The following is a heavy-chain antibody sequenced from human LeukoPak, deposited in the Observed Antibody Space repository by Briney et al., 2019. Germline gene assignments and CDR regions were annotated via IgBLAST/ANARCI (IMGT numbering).Heavy chain of an antibody. D-gene: IGHD5-18*01. Sequence: TSETLSLTCDVSGVSINTCCYDWTWIRQPPGKGLEWIGYKYYSGSTRYNSSLRSRLTISLDTSKNQFSLRLTSVTAADTAVYYCARGRSYGFDFDSWGPGTLVIVSS. CDR2: KYYSGST. CDR1: GVSINTCCYD. J-gene: IGHJ4*02. V-gene: IGHV4-61*01. CDR3: ARGRSYGFDFDS.